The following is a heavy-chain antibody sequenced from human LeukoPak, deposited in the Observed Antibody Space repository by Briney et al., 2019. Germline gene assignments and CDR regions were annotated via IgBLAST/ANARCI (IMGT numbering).Heavy chain of an antibody. CDR3: ARGEFDY. D-gene: IGHD3-16*01. V-gene: IGHV3-30*03. CDR1: GFTFSSYG. CDR2: ISYGGSNK. Sequence: GGSLRLSCAASGFTFSSYGMHWVRQAPGKGLEWVAVISYGGSNKYYADSVKGRFTISRDNSKNTLYLQMNSLRAEDTAVYYCARGEFDYWGQGTLVTVSS. J-gene: IGHJ4*02.